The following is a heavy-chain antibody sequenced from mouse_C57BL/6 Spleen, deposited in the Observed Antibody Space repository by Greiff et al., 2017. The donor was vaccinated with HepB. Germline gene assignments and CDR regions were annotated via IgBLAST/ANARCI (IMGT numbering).Heavy chain of an antibody. D-gene: IGHD2-10*01. CDR2: FYPGSGSI. V-gene: IGHV1-62-2*01. Sequence: LEESGAELVKPGASVKLSCKASGYTFTEYTIHWVKQRSGQGLEWIGWFYPGSGSIKYNEKFKDKATLTADKSSSSVYMELSRLTSEDSAVYFCARHEEGAYSNPLDYWGQGTSVTVSS. CDR3: ARHEEGAYSNPLDY. CDR1: GYTFTEYT. J-gene: IGHJ4*01.